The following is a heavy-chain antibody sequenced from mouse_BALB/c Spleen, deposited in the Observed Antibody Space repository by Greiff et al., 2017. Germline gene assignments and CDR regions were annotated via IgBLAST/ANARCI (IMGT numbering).Heavy chain of an antibody. CDR1: GYTFTDYN. D-gene: IGHD1-2*01. CDR3: ARTLYYGYPYYYAMDY. V-gene: IGHV1-18*01. Sequence: EVQLVESGPELVKPGASVKIPCKASGYTFTDYNMDWVKQSHGKSLEWIGDINPNNGGTIYNQKFKGKATLTVDKSSSTAYMELRSLTSEDTAVYYCARTLYYGYPYYYAMDYWGQGTSVTVSS. J-gene: IGHJ4*01. CDR2: INPNNGGT.